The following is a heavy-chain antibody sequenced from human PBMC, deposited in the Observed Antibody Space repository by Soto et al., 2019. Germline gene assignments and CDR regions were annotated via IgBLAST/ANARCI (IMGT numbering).Heavy chain of an antibody. Sequence: QVQLVQSGAEVKTPGSSVKVSCKASGGTFSSYAISWVRQAPGQGREWMEGIIPIVGTANYAQKCQGRGTSAEERSTSTADMELRSRRSEDTAVSYCARVGLRLGELSREEDAFSLWGQGTMVTVSS. J-gene: IGHJ3*01. CDR2: IIPIVGTA. V-gene: IGHV1-69*06. CDR3: ARVGLRLGELSREEDAFSL. D-gene: IGHD3-16*02. CDR1: GGTFSSYA.